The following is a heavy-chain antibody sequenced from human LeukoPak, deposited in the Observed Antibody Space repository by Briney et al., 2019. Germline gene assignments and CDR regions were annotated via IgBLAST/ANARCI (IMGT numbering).Heavy chain of an antibody. CDR3: AKTNYFDSSGDKPYTTHFDY. CDR2: ISASGGGT. Sequence: GGSLRLSCAASGFTFSSYAMSWVRQAPGKGLEWVASISASGGGTYYPDSVKGRFTISRDNSKNTLFLQMDSLRAEDTAIYYCAKTNYFDSSGDKPYTTHFDYWGQGTLVTVSS. CDR1: GFTFSSYA. V-gene: IGHV3-23*01. D-gene: IGHD3-22*01. J-gene: IGHJ4*02.